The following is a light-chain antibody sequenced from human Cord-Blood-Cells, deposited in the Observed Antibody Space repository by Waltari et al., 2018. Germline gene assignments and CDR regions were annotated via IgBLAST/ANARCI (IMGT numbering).Light chain of an antibody. Sequence: EIVLTQSPGTLSLSPGERATLSCRASQSVSSSYLAWYQQKPGQAPRRLLYGASSKTTGIPDRFSGSGSVTDFTLTISRLVPEEFAVYYCQQYGSSPPYTFGQGTKLEIK. V-gene: IGKV3-20*01. CDR1: QSVSSSY. J-gene: IGKJ2*01. CDR2: GAS. CDR3: QQYGSSPPYT.